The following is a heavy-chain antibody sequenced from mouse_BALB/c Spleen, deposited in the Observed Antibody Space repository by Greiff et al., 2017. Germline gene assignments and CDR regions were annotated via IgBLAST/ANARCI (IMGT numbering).Heavy chain of an antibody. D-gene: IGHD1-1*01. Sequence: EVKLMESGPGLVKPSQSLSLTCTVTGYSITSDYAWNWIRQFPGNKLEWMGYISYSGSTSYNPSLKSRISITRDTSKNQFFLQLNSVTTEDTATYYCASTVVARGYFDYWGQGTTLTVSS. CDR1: GYSITSDYA. V-gene: IGHV3-2*02. CDR2: ISYSGST. CDR3: ASTVVARGYFDY. J-gene: IGHJ2*01.